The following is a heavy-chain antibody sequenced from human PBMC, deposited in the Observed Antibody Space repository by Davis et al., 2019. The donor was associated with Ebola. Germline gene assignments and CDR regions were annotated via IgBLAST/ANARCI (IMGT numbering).Heavy chain of an antibody. CDR1: GFTFAIYW. J-gene: IGHJ2*01. V-gene: IGHV3-7*01. CDR2: IKQDGSEK. CDR3: ARDEAIAVAGSPNWYFDL. Sequence: PGGSLRLSCAASGFTFAIYWMSWVRQAPGKGLEWVANIKQDGSEKYYVDSVKGRFTISRDNAKSSLYLQMNSLRAEDTAVYYCARDEAIAVAGSPNWYFDLWGRGTLVPVSS. D-gene: IGHD6-19*01.